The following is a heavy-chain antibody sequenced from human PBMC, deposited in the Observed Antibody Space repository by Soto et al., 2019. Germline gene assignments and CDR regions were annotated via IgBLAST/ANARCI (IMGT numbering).Heavy chain of an antibody. V-gene: IGHV3-53*01. D-gene: IGHD3-16*01. CDR3: TQLGAFDV. CDR1: GFTVSNNY. CDR2: MYSGGST. J-gene: IGHJ3*01. Sequence: EVQLVESGGALIQPGGSLILSCAASGFTVSNNYISWVRQAPGKGLEWVSLMYSGGSTHYANSVKGRFTISRDGSKNTVYLQRKSLSAEDTAVYYCTQLGAFDVWGQGTMVTVSS.